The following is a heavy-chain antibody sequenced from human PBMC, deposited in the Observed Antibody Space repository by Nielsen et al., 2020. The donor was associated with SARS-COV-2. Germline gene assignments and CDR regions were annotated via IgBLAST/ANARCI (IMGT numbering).Heavy chain of an antibody. D-gene: IGHD6-19*01. CDR2: IYYSGST. Sequence: SETLSLTCTVSGGSISSGGYYWSWIRQHPGKGLEWIGYIYYSGSTYYNPSLKSRVTISVDTSKNQFSLKLSSVTAADTAVYYCARDPNSSDGDAFDIWGQGTMVTVSS. J-gene: IGHJ3*02. V-gene: IGHV4-30-4*08. CDR1: GGSISSGGYY. CDR3: ARDPNSSDGDAFDI.